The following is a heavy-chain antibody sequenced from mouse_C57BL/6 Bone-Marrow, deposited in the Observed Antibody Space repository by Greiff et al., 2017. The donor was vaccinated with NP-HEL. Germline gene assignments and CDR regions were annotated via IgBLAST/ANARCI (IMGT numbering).Heavy chain of an antibody. CDR3: AGVSSIGKWFAY. D-gene: IGHD2-10*02. CDR2: IDPSDSYT. V-gene: IGHV1-59*01. Sequence: QVQLQQPGAELVRPGTSVKLSCKASGYTFTSYWMHWVKQRPGQGLEWIGVIDPSDSYTNYNQKFKGKATLTVDTSSSTAYMQLSSLTSEDSAVFYCAGVSSIGKWFAYWGQGTLVTVSA. CDR1: GYTFTSYW. J-gene: IGHJ3*01.